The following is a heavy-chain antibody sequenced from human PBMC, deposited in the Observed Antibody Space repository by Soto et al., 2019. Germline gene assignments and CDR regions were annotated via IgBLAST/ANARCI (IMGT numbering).Heavy chain of an antibody. Sequence: QVQLVQSGAEVKKPGSSVKVSCKASGGTFSSYTISWVRQTPGQGLEWMGRIIPILGIANYAQKFQGRVTIIADKSTSTAYMELSSLRSEDTAVYYCARPLGGVVAATGWAFDIWGQGTMVTVSS. V-gene: IGHV1-69*02. CDR3: ARPLGGVVAATGWAFDI. CDR1: GGTFSSYT. D-gene: IGHD2-15*01. J-gene: IGHJ3*02. CDR2: IIPILGIA.